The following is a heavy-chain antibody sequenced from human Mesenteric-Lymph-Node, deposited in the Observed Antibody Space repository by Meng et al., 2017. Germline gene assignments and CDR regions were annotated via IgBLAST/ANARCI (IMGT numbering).Heavy chain of an antibody. D-gene: IGHD6-13*01. Sequence: QVQLGQSGAELKKPRASVTVSCNASGYTFTSYGSSWVRQAPGQGLEWMGGISAYNGNTNYAQKLQGRVTMTTDTSTSTAYMELRSLRSDDTAVYYCARGIAAAGTDYWGQGTLVTVSS. CDR2: ISAYNGNT. V-gene: IGHV1-18*01. CDR1: GYTFTSYG. CDR3: ARGIAAAGTDY. J-gene: IGHJ4*02.